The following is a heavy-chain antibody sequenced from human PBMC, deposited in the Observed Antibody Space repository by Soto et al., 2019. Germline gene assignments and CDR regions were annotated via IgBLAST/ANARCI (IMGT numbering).Heavy chain of an antibody. D-gene: IGHD3-3*01. J-gene: IGHJ6*02. CDR1: GGSISSYY. CDR3: ARGYYDFWSGYRDV. Sequence: SETLSLTCTVSGGSISSYYWSWIRQPPGKGLEWIGYIYYSGSTNYNPSLKSRVTISVDTSKNQFSLKLSSVTAADTAVYYCARGYYDFWSGYRDVWGQGTTVTGSS. V-gene: IGHV4-59*01. CDR2: IYYSGST.